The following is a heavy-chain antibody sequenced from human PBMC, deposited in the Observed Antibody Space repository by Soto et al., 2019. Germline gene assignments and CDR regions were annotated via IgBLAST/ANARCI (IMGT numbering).Heavy chain of an antibody. CDR3: AREVVLRSFDY. V-gene: IGHV1-8*01. J-gene: IGHJ4*02. CDR1: GYTFTSYD. CDR2: MNPNSGNT. Sequence: QVQLVQSGAEVKKPGASVKVSCKASGYTFTSYDINWVRQATGQGLEWMGWMNPNSGNTAYAQKFPGRLTLTRNTFISTAYMELSSLSSEDTAVYYCAREVVLRSFDYWGQGTLVTVSS. D-gene: IGHD2-15*01.